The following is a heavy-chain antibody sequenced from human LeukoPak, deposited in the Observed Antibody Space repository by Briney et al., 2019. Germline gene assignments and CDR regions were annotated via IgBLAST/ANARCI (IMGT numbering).Heavy chain of an antibody. CDR1: GFTFSSYG. CDR2: ISYDGSNK. Sequence: PGGSLRLSCAASGFTFSSYGMHWVRQAPGKGLEWVAVISYDGSNKYYADSVKGRFTISRDNSKNTLYLQMNSLRAEDTAVYYCARVAPDCSGGSCHFDYWGQGTLVTVSS. J-gene: IGHJ4*02. D-gene: IGHD2-15*01. V-gene: IGHV3-30*03. CDR3: ARVAPDCSGGSCHFDY.